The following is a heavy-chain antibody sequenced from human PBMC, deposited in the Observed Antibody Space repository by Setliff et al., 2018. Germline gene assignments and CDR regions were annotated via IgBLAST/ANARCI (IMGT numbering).Heavy chain of an antibody. Sequence: SETLSLTCDVSGISITSGHYWGWIRQPPGKGLEWIGRIHASGSPDYNPSFKSRVTISRDTSTNQFSLKLGSVTAADTAVYYCARERYFDWFFEDWGHGTLVTVSS. V-gene: IGHV4-38-2*02. CDR1: GISITSGHY. D-gene: IGHD3-9*01. CDR3: ARERYFDWFFED. J-gene: IGHJ4*01. CDR2: IHASGSP.